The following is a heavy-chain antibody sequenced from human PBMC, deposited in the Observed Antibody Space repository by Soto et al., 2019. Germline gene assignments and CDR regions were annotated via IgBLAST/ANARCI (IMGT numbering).Heavy chain of an antibody. V-gene: IGHV4-39*01. J-gene: IGHJ3*02. CDR1: GGSIISHIYY. CDR3: ARQLYSSGFPRSAFDI. D-gene: IGHD6-19*01. Sequence: SETLSLTCTVPGGSIISHIYYWVWIRQPPGKGLEWIGSIYYSGSTYYNPSLKSRVSISVDTSKNQFSLRLSSVTAADTAVYYCARQLYSSGFPRSAFDIWGQGTMVTVS. CDR2: IYYSGST.